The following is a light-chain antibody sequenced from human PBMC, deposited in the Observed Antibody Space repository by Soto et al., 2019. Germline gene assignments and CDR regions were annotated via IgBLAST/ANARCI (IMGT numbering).Light chain of an antibody. Sequence: RSLFLREIATLSCRASQSVSNNYLAWYQQKPGQAPRLLIYGASNRATGIPDRFSGSGSGTDFTLTISRLEPEDFAVYYCQQYGSSGTFGQGTKVDIK. CDR1: QSVSNNY. CDR2: GAS. V-gene: IGKV3-20*01. J-gene: IGKJ1*01. CDR3: QQYGSSGT.